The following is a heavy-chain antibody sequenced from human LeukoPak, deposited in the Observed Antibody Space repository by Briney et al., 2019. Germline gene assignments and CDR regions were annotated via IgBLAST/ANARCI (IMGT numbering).Heavy chain of an antibody. CDR1: GGSFSGYY. J-gene: IGHJ4*02. CDR3: AAFREVAGN. CDR2: INHSGST. Sequence: KTSETLSLTCAVYGGSFSGYYWSWIRQPPGKGLEWIGEINHSGSTNYNPSLKSRVTISVDTSKNQFSLKLSSVTAADTAVYYCAAFREVAGNWAQGTLVTVSS. D-gene: IGHD6-19*01. V-gene: IGHV4-34*01.